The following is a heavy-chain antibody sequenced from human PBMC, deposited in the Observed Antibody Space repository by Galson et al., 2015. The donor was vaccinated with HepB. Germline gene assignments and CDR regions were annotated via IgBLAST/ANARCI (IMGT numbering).Heavy chain of an antibody. D-gene: IGHD6-19*01. J-gene: IGHJ4*02. CDR3: TRHKGSGWPATVPFDY. CDR1: GFTFSGSA. CDR2: IRSKANSYAT. V-gene: IGHV3-73*01. Sequence: SLRLSCAASGFTFSGSAMHWVRQASGKGLEWVGRIRSKANSYATAYAAPVKGRFTISRDDSKNTAYLQMNSLKTEDTAVYYCTRHKGSGWPATVPFDYWGQGTLVTVSS.